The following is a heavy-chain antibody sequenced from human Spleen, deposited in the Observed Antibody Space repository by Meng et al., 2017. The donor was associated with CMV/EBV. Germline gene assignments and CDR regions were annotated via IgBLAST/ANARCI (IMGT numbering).Heavy chain of an antibody. CDR2: ISSSDTTI. CDR3: ARDREYCSSTRCSPGWFDP. CDR1: FGGCY. V-gene: IGHV3-11*01. Sequence: FGGCYMGWIRQATGNGLEWVSYISSSDTTIHYADSVKGRFTISRDNAENSLYLQMNSLRAEDTAVYYCARDREYCSSTRCSPGWFDPWGQGTLVTVSS. D-gene: IGHD2-2*01. J-gene: IGHJ5*02.